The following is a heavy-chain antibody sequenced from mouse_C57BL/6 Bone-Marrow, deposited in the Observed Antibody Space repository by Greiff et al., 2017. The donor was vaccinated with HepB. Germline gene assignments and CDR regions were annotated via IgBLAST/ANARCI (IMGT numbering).Heavy chain of an antibody. D-gene: IGHD2-4*01. CDR1: GYTFTSYW. J-gene: IGHJ2*01. CDR3: ARRGLRRYFDY. Sequence: QVQLQQPGAELVKPGASVKLSCKASGYTFTSYWMQWVKQRPGQGLEWIGEIDPSDSYTNYNQKFKGKATLTVDTSSSTAYMQLSSLTSEDSAVYYCARRGLRRYFDYGGQGTTLTVSS. CDR2: IDPSDSYT. V-gene: IGHV1-50*01.